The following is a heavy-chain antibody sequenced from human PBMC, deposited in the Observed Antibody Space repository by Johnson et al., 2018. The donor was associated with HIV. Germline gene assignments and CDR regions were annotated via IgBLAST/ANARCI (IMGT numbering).Heavy chain of an antibody. CDR3: ARVGVGGYSADGAFDI. CDR1: GFTFSTYG. D-gene: IGHD2-15*01. Sequence: VQLVESGGGVVQPGGSLRLSCAASGFTFSTYGIHWVRQAPGKGLEWVVVISYDGSNKYFADSVKGRFTISRDNSKSTLYLQINSLRAEDAAVFYCARVGVGGYSADGAFDIWGQGTMVTVSS. J-gene: IGHJ3*02. V-gene: IGHV3-30*19. CDR2: ISYDGSNK.